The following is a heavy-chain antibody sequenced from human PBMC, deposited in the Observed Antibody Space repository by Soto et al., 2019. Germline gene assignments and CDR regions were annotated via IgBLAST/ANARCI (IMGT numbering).Heavy chain of an antibody. CDR1: GFTFSSYW. J-gene: IGHJ4*02. CDR3: ARATTTVTTRPTLGY. CDR2: IDREGSDT. Sequence: EVQLVESGGGLVQPGGSLRLSCAASGFTFSSYWMHWVRQTPGKGLVWVSRIDREGSDTAYADSVKGRFTISRDNAKNKLYLQMNGLRADDTAVYYCARATTTVTTRPTLGYWGQGTLVTVSS. V-gene: IGHV3-74*01. D-gene: IGHD4-17*01.